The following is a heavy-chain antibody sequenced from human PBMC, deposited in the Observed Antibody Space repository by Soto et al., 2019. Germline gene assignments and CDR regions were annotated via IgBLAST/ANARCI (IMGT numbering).Heavy chain of an antibody. D-gene: IGHD2-2*01. CDR3: AREVEVHTPVFGF. CDR1: GGTFNNYA. Sequence: QVQLVQSGAEVKRPGSSVKVSCKASGGTFNNYAINWVRQAPGQGLEWMGDISPMLGKANYAQKFQGRVKITADDSTATAYLELSSLRSEDTDLYYCAREVEVHTPVFGFWGQGSLVTVSS. CDR2: ISPMLGKA. V-gene: IGHV1-69*01. J-gene: IGHJ4*02.